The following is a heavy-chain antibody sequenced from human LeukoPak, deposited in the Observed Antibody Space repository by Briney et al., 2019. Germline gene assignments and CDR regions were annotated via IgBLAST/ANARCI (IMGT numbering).Heavy chain of an antibody. J-gene: IGHJ6*02. Sequence: PSETLSLTCAVSGGSISSGGYSWSWIRQPPGKGLEWIGYIYHSGSTYYNPSLKSRVTISVDRSKNQFSLKLSSVTAADTAVYYCARDGTDYYYYYGMDVWGQGTTVTVSS. CDR3: ARDGTDYYYYYGMDV. V-gene: IGHV4-30-2*01. D-gene: IGHD2-8*02. CDR1: GGSISSGGYS. CDR2: IYHSGST.